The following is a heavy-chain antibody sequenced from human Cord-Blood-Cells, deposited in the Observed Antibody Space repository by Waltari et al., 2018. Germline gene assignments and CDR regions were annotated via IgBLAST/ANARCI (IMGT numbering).Heavy chain of an antibody. J-gene: IGHJ3*02. V-gene: IGHV1-69*06. Sequence: QVQLVQSGAAGKKPGPSVKLSCKASGGTFRSHAISWVRQPPGQGLEGMGGLIHILGTENYAQKFQGRVTITADKPTSRAYMELSSLRSEARAVYYCARGGGGDHNWEDAFDIWGQGTMVTVSS. CDR3: ARGGGGDHNWEDAFDI. CDR1: GGTFRSHA. CDR2: LIHILGTE. D-gene: IGHD1-20*01.